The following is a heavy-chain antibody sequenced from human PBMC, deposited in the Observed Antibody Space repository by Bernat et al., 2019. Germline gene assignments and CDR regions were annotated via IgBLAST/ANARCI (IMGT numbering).Heavy chain of an antibody. Sequence: QVQLVQSGAEVKKPGASVKVSCKASGYTFTSYGISWVRQAPGQGLEWMGWISAYNGNTNYAQKLQGRVTMTTDTSTSTAYMELRSLRCDDTAVYCWARNGGAAPCYYYGMEVWGKGTTVTVSS. V-gene: IGHV1-18*01. D-gene: IGHD4-23*01. CDR1: GYTFTSYG. CDR2: ISAYNGNT. CDR3: ARNGGAAPCYYYGMEV. J-gene: IGHJ6*04.